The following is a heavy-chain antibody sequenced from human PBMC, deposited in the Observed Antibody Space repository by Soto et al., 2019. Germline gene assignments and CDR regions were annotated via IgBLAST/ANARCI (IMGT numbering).Heavy chain of an antibody. V-gene: IGHV1-2*04. CDR1: GYTFTGYY. CDR3: ARNQNSARGHYDFWSGYYLDYF. CDR2: INPNSGGT. Sequence: ASVKVSCKASGYTFTGYYMHWVRQAPGQGLEWMGWINPNSGGTNYAQKFQGWVTMTRDTSISTAYMELSRLRSDDTAVYYCARNQNSARGHYDFWSGYYLDYF. D-gene: IGHD3-3*01. J-gene: IGHJ4*01.